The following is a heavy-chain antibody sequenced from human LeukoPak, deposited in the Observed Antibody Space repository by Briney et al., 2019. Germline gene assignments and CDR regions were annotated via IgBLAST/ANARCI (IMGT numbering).Heavy chain of an antibody. D-gene: IGHD2-21*02. V-gene: IGHV3-23*01. CDR3: AKDHANTPVVTN. J-gene: IGHJ4*02. Sequence: PGGTLRLSCAASGFSFSSYGMTWVRQAPGKGLEWVSVISGAGRSIYYADSVKGRFTVSRDNSKNTVDSQMNNLRVDDTTIYYCAKDHANTPVVTNWGQGILVSVSS. CDR1: GFSFSSYG. CDR2: ISGAGRSI.